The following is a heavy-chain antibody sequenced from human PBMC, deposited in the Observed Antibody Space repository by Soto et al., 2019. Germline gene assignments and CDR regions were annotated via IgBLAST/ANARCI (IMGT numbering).Heavy chain of an antibody. D-gene: IGHD5-18*01. CDR3: ANMDTAIVNSYH. Sequence: HPGGSLRLSCAASGFTFSSYAMSWVRQAPGKGLEWVSAISGSGGSTYYADSVKGRFTISRDNSKNTLYLQMNSLRAEDTAVYYCANMDTAIVNSYHWGQGTLVTVSS. CDR2: ISGSGGST. V-gene: IGHV3-23*01. J-gene: IGHJ4*02. CDR1: GFTFSSYA.